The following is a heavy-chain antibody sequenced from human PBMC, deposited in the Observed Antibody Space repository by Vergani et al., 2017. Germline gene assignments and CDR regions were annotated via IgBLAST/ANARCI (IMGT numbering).Heavy chain of an antibody. V-gene: IGHV1-46*01. CDR3: ARVGPSLYCSGGSCYSVAQDY. J-gene: IGHJ4*02. Sequence: QVQLVQSGAEVKKPGASVKVSCKASGYTFTSYYMHWVRQAPGQGLEWMGIINPSGGSTSYAQKFQGRVTMTRDTTTSTVNMELSSLRSEEPAVYYCARVGPSLYCSGGSCYSVAQDYWGQGTLVTVSS. D-gene: IGHD2-15*01. CDR2: INPSGGST. CDR1: GYTFTSYY.